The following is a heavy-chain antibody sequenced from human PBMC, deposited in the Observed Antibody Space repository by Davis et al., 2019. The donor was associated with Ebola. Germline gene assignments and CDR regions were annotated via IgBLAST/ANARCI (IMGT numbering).Heavy chain of an antibody. J-gene: IGHJ6*02. CDR1: GGSISTTSYY. CDR2: IFYTGST. D-gene: IGHD3-3*01. CDR3: ARGLVFGVVTLYYYGMDV. Sequence: MPGGSLRLSCTVSGGSISTTSYYWGWIRQPPGKGLEWIGSIFYTGSTFYNPSLKSRVTISVDTSKNQFSLKLSSVTAADTAVYYCARGLVFGVVTLYYYGMDVWGQGTTVTVSS. V-gene: IGHV4-39*07.